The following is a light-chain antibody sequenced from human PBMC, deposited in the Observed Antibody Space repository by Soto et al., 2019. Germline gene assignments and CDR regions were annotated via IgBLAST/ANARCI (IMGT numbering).Light chain of an antibody. CDR2: DAS. Sequence: SQSAVALSVTQEDGVAITGRASQNISTRLAWYQQKPGKAPKLLIYDASTLQSGVPSRFSGSGSGTDFTLTICFLQAEDCAPYWSPVYESHPLTFGG. CDR1: QNISTR. V-gene: IGKV1-5*01. CDR3: PVYESHPLT. J-gene: IGKJ4*01.